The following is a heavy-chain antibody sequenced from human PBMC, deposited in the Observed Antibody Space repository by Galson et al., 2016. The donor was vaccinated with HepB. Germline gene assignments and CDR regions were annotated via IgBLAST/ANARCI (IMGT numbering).Heavy chain of an antibody. D-gene: IGHD6-19*01. J-gene: IGHJ6*02. V-gene: IGHV6-1*01. CDR2: IYSRSRWHT. Sequence: CAISGDSVSSKTVAWNWIRQSPSRGLEWLGGIYSRSRWHTDYAPSMKSRITISSDTSKNQFSLQLNSVTPEDTAVYYCVRAATTLRSGWKTLAPRFYYSSMDVWGQGTTVTVSS. CDR1: GDSVSSKTVA. CDR3: VRAATTLRSGWKTLAPRFYYSSMDV.